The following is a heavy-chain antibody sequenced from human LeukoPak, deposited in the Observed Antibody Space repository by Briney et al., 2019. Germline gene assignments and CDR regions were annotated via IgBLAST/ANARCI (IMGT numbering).Heavy chain of an antibody. CDR3: ARRSYDFWIGYYSGSALDI. D-gene: IGHD3-3*01. CDR2: FHNSGNS. Sequence: SETLSLTCTVSGGSITSYYWSWIRQPPGKGLEWIGHFHNSGNSNYNPSLQSRVTISLDTSKNQFSLKMTSVTAADTAVDYCARRSYDFWIGYYSGSALDIWGLGTMVTVSS. CDR1: GGSITSYY. J-gene: IGHJ3*02. V-gene: IGHV4-59*01.